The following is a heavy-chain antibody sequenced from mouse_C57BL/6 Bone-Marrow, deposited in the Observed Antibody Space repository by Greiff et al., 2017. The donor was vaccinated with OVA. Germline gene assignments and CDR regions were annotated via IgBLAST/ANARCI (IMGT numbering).Heavy chain of an antibody. J-gene: IGHJ1*03. Sequence: EVQLKESGPGLVKPSQSLSLTCSVTGYSITSGYYWNWIRQFPGNKLEWMGYISYDGSNNYNPSLKNRISITRDTSKNQFFLKLNSVTTEDTATYYCARDHIWGTGTTVTVSS. CDR3: ARDHI. CDR1: GYSITSGYY. V-gene: IGHV3-6*01. CDR2: ISYDGSN.